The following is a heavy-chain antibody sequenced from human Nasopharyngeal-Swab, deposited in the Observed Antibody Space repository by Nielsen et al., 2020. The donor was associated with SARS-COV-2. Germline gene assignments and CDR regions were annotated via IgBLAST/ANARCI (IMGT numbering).Heavy chain of an antibody. CDR1: GFTFSSYS. D-gene: IGHD6-19*01. CDR3: ARDGGAVAGTLYHYYYMDV. V-gene: IGHV3-21*04. CDR2: ISSTGSYI. J-gene: IGHJ6*03. Sequence: GESLKISCAASGFTFSSYSINWVRQAPGKGLEWVSSISSTGSYIYYADSVKGRFTISRDNAKNSLYLQMNGLRAEDTAVYYCARDGGAVAGTLYHYYYMDVWGTGTTVTVSS.